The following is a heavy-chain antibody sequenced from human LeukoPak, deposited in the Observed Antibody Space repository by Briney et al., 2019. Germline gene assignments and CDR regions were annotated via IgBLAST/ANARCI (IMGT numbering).Heavy chain of an antibody. V-gene: IGHV3-21*01. CDR2: ISSSSSYI. CDR3: ARELLTYSNHKLGHYMDV. J-gene: IGHJ6*03. Sequence: LSLTCTVSGGSISSGSYYWSWIRQPAGKGLEWVSCISSSSSYIYYADSVKGRFTISRENAKNSLYLQMNSLRAEDTALYFCARELLTYSNHKLGHYMDVWGKGTTVTVSS. D-gene: IGHD4-11*01. CDR1: GGSISSGSYY.